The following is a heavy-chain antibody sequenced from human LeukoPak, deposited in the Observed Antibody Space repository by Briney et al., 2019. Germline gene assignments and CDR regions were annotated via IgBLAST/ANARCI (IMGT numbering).Heavy chain of an antibody. J-gene: IGHJ3*02. D-gene: IGHD2-15*01. CDR1: GYTFTSYG. Sequence: ASVKVSCKASGYTFTSYGISWVRQASGQGLEWMGWISAYNGNTNYAQKLQGRVTMTTDTSTSTAYMELRSLRSDDTAVYYCARPSSSGGSVTTRYAAFDIWGQGTMVTVSS. V-gene: IGHV1-18*01. CDR2: ISAYNGNT. CDR3: ARPSSSGGSVTTRYAAFDI.